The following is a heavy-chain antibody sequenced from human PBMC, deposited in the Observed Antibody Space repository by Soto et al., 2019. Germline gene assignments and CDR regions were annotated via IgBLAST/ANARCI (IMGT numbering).Heavy chain of an antibody. J-gene: IGHJ5*02. Sequence: QVQLVQSGAEVKKPGASVKVSCKASGYTFTSYGISWVRQAPGQGLEWMGWISAYNGNTNYAQKLQGRGTMTTDTSTSTAYMELRSLRSDDTAVYYCARDLPPAYDSSGYSWFDPWGQGTLVTVSS. CDR1: GYTFTSYG. CDR3: ARDLPPAYDSSGYSWFDP. V-gene: IGHV1-18*01. D-gene: IGHD3-22*01. CDR2: ISAYNGNT.